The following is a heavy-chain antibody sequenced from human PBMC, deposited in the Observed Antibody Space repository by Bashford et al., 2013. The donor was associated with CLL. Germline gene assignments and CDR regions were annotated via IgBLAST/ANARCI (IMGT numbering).Heavy chain of an antibody. J-gene: IGHJ4*02. Sequence: GSLRLSCAASGFPIGSNYISWVRQAPGKGLEWVSIIFDNGYINYIDSVKGRFTISRDQSENTVHLQMHNLRAEDTGVYYCTQGQYSGSYSYFRFWGQGTVVTVSS. CDR3: TQGQYSGSYSYFRF. CDR2: IFDNGYI. V-gene: IGHV3-66*02. D-gene: IGHD1-26*01. CDR1: GFPIGSNY.